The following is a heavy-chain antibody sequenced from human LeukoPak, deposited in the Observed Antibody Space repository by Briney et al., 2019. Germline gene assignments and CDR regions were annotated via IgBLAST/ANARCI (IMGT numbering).Heavy chain of an antibody. D-gene: IGHD3-10*01. CDR2: INHSGST. V-gene: IGHV4-34*01. CDR3: ARTYRHDTNYYGSGSWRRKWFDP. CDR1: GGSFSGYY. J-gene: IGHJ5*02. Sequence: PSETLSLTCAVYGGSFSGYYWSWIRQPPGKGLEWIGEINHSGSTNYNPSLTSRVTISVDTPKNQFSLKLSSVTAADTAVYYCARTYRHDTNYYGSGSWRRKWFDPWGQGTLVTVSS.